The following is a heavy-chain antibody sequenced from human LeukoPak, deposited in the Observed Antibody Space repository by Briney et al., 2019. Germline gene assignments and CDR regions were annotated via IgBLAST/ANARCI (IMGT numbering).Heavy chain of an antibody. V-gene: IGHV4-39*01. J-gene: IGHJ4*02. Sequence: SDTLSLTCTVSGASISSRRYYWGWIRQPPGKEMRWIGTIYYSRTTNHNPPLTSHITISVDTPKNHFYLNLSSVTAADTAVYSCARHPGGSFDYWGQGPLVTVSS. CDR2: IYYSRTT. D-gene: IGHD1-26*01. CDR1: GASISSRRYY. CDR3: ARHPGGSFDY.